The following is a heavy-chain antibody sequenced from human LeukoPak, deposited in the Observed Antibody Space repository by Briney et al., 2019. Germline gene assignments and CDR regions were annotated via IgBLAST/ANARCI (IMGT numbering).Heavy chain of an antibody. D-gene: IGHD6-13*01. J-gene: IGHJ3*02. CDR3: ARTAAAGSLGAFDI. Sequence: ASMKVSCKASGYTFTGCYMHWVRQAPGQGLEWMGWINSHTGDTNYAQKFQGRVTMTRDMSMNTAYMELSRLRSDDTAVYYCARTAAAGSLGAFDIWGQGTMVTVSS. CDR2: INSHTGDT. V-gene: IGHV1-2*02. CDR1: GYTFTGCY.